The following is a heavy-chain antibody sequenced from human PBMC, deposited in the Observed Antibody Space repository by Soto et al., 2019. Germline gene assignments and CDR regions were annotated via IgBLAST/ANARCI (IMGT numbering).Heavy chain of an antibody. CDR1: GYSFTIYC. CDR3: ARQSGGWAASDI. J-gene: IGHJ3*02. Sequence: GESLKISCKGSGYSFTIYCIGWVRQMPWKGLEWMGIIYPGDSDSRYSPSFQGQVAISGDKSINTAYLQWSSLKASDTAMYYCARQSGGWAASDIWGQGTMVTVSS. CDR2: IYPGDSDS. V-gene: IGHV5-51*01. D-gene: IGHD6-19*01.